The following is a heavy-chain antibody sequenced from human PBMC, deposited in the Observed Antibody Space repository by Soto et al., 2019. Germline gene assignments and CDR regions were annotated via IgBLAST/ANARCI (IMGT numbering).Heavy chain of an antibody. J-gene: IGHJ5*02. CDR2: IYYSGST. Sequence: SETLSLTCTVSGGSISSYYWSWIRQPPGKGLEWIGYIYYSGSTNYNPSLKSRVTISVDTSKNQFSLKLSSVTAADTAVYYCARLAKYNWNDADHGWFDPWGQGTLVTVSS. D-gene: IGHD1-1*01. V-gene: IGHV4-59*08. CDR3: ARLAKYNWNDADHGWFDP. CDR1: GGSISSYY.